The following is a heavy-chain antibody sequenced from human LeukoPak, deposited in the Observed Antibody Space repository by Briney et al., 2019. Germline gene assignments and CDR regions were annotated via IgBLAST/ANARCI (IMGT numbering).Heavy chain of an antibody. V-gene: IGHV4-34*01. D-gene: IGHD3-22*01. CDR2: INHSGST. J-gene: IGHJ4*02. CDR3: ARSGTGLLRYYFDY. CDR1: GGSFSGYY. Sequence: SETLSLTCAVYGGSFSGYYWSWIRQPPGKGLEWIGEINHSGSTNYNPSLKSRVTISVDTSKNQFSLKLSSVTAADTAVYYCARSGTGLLRYYFDYWGQGTLITVSS.